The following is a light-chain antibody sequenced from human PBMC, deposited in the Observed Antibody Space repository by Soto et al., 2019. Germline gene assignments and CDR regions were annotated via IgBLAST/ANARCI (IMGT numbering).Light chain of an antibody. V-gene: IGKV2-30*02. CDR3: MQGTHWPYT. Sequence: DVVMTQSPLSLPVTLGQPASISCRSSQSLVHSDGNTYLNWFQQGPGQSPRRLIYKVSNRDSGVPDRFSVSGSGTGFTLKISRVEAEDVGVYYCMQGTHWPYTFGQGTKLESK. J-gene: IGKJ2*01. CDR1: QSLVHSDGNTY. CDR2: KVS.